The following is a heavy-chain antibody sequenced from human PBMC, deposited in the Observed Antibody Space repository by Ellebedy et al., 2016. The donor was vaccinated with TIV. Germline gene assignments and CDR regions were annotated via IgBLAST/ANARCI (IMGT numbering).Heavy chain of an antibody. CDR1: GGSISSYY. CDR3: ARGRKQWLVLGWFDP. CDR2: ISYSGTT. J-gene: IGHJ5*02. V-gene: IGHV4-59*01. D-gene: IGHD6-19*01. Sequence: MPSETLSLTCTVSGGSISSYYWSWIRQPPGKGLEWIGYISYSGTTNYNPSLKSRVTISVDTSRNHLSLRLSSVTAADTAVYYCARGRKQWLVLGWFDPWGQGTLVTVSS.